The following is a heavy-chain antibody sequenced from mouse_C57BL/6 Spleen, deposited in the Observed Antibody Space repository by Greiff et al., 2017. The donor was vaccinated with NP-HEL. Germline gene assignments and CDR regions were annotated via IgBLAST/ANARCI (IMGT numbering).Heavy chain of an antibody. Sequence: EVQLQQSGPELVKPGASVKIPCKASGYTFTDYNMDWVKQSHGKSLEWIGDINPNNGGTIYNQKFKGKATLTVDKSSSTAYMELRSLTSEDTAVYYCARSITTVNRYAMDYWGQGTSVTVSS. V-gene: IGHV1-18*01. CDR1: GYTFTDYN. D-gene: IGHD1-1*01. CDR2: INPNNGGT. J-gene: IGHJ4*01. CDR3: ARSITTVNRYAMDY.